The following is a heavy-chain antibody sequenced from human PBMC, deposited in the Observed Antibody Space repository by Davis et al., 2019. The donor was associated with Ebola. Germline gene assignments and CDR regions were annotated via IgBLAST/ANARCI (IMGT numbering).Heavy chain of an antibody. Sequence: MPSETLSLTCAVSGGSISSSNWWSWVRQPPGKGLEWIGEIYHSGSTNYNPSLKSRVTISVDKSKNQFTLKLSSVTAAGTAVYYCARGYCSTTSCYSETEYFDYWGQGTLVTVSS. V-gene: IGHV4-4*02. CDR2: IYHSGST. D-gene: IGHD2-2*01. J-gene: IGHJ4*02. CDR1: GGSISSSNW. CDR3: ARGYCSTTSCYSETEYFDY.